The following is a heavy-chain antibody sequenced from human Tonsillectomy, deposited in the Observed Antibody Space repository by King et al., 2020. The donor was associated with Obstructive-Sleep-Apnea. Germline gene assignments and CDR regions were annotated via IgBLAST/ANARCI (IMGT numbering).Heavy chain of an antibody. CDR3: ARVGETIYYYYGMDV. J-gene: IGHJ6*02. CDR2: IYSSGST. Sequence: QLQESGPGLVEPSETLSLTCTVSGASVNSFYWSWIRQPAGEGLEWIGRIYSSGSTDYNPSLKSRVTMSVDTSKNQFSLKLTSVTAAATAVYYCARVGETIYYYYGMDVWGQGTTVTVSS. D-gene: IGHD1-7*01. CDR1: GASVNSFY. V-gene: IGHV4-4*07.